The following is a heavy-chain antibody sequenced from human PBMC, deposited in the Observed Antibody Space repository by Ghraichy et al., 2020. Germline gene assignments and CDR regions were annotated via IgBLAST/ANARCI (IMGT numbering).Heavy chain of an antibody. J-gene: IGHJ6*02. Sequence: GGSLRLSCAASGFTFSSYDMHWVRQATGKGLEWVSAIGTAGDTYYPGSVKGRFTISRENAKNSLYLQMNSLRAGDTAVYYCARAMSVTHSYYYYYGMDVWGQGTTVTVSS. D-gene: IGHD4-17*01. CDR2: IGTAGDT. CDR1: GFTFSSYD. V-gene: IGHV3-13*01. CDR3: ARAMSVTHSYYYYYGMDV.